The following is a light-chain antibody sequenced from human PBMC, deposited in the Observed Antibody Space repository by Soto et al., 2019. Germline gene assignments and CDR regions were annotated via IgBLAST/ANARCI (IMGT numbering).Light chain of an antibody. V-gene: IGKV1-5*01. CDR3: QQFAISTT. CDR1: HNIERW. CDR2: DAS. Sequence: DVQMTQSPSTLSASVGDRVTITCRASHNIERWMAWYQQKPGKAPSLLIFDASTLHSGVPSRFSGSGSGTDFTLTISSLQPDDFATYYCQQFAISTTFGQGTKVDIK. J-gene: IGKJ1*01.